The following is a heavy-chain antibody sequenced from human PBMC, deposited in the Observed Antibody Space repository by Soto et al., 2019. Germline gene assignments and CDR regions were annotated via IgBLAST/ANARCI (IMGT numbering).Heavy chain of an antibody. CDR2: ISGSGGST. V-gene: IGHV3-23*01. CDR3: AKTFGGRGYCSGGSCPIGLGFDY. Sequence: GGSLRLSCAASGFTFSSYAMSWVRQAPGKGLEWVSAISGSGGSTYYADSVKGRFTISRDNSKNTLYLQMNSLRAEDTAVYYCAKTFGGRGYCSGGSCPIGLGFDYWGQGTLVTVSS. CDR1: GFTFSSYA. J-gene: IGHJ4*02. D-gene: IGHD2-15*01.